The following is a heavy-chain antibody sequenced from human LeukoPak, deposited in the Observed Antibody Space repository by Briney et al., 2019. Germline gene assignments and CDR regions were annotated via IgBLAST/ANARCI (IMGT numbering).Heavy chain of an antibody. D-gene: IGHD1-26*01. J-gene: IGHJ6*02. CDR2: IYYSGST. V-gene: IGHV4-39*01. CDR1: GGSVSSGSYY. CDR3: ARLIGATDYYYYGMDV. Sequence: PSETLSLTCTVSGGSVSSGSYYWSWIRQPPGKGLEWIGSIYYSGSTYYNPSLKSRVTISVDTSKNQFSLKLSSVTAADTAVYYCARLIGATDYYYYGMDVWGQGTTVTVSS.